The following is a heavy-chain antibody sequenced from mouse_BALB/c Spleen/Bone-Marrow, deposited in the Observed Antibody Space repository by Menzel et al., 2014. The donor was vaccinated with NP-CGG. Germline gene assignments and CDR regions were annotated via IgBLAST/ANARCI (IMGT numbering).Heavy chain of an antibody. Sequence: EVQRVESGAELVKPGAPVKLSCTASGFNIKDTYMHWVKQRPEQGLEWIGRIDPANGNTKYDLKFQGKATITADTSSNTAYLQLSSLTSEDTAVYYCARGLLRYYYAMDYWGQGTSVTVSS. J-gene: IGHJ4*01. CDR2: IDPANGNT. CDR1: GFNIKDTY. CDR3: ARGLLRYYYAMDY. D-gene: IGHD2-3*01. V-gene: IGHV14-3*02.